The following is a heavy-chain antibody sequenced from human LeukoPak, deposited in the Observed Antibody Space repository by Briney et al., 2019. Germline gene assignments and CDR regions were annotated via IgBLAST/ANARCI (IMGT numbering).Heavy chain of an antibody. J-gene: IGHJ4*02. V-gene: IGHV1-24*01. CDR1: GYTLTELS. Sequence: GASVTVSCKVSGYTLTELSMHWVRQAPGKGLEWMGGFDPEDGETIYAQKFQGRVTTTEDTSTDTAYMELSSLRSEDTAVYYCATRPQLWLDYWGQGTLVTVSS. CDR3: ATRPQLWLDY. CDR2: FDPEDGET. D-gene: IGHD5-18*01.